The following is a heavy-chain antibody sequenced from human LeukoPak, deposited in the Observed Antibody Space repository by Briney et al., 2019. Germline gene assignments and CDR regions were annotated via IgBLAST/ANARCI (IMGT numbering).Heavy chain of an antibody. CDR2: IKEDESEK. J-gene: IGHJ4*02. Sequence: GGSLRLSCAASGFTFSSYWMSWVRQAPGKGLEWVANIKEDESEKYYVDSVKGRFTISRDNAKNSLFLQMNSLRAEDTAIYYCAKNWGSFDYWGQGILVTVSS. CDR3: AKNWGSFDY. CDR1: GFTFSSYW. V-gene: IGHV3-7*02. D-gene: IGHD3-16*01.